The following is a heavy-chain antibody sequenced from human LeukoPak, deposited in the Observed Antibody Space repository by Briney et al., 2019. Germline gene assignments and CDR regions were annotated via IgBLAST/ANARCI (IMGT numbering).Heavy chain of an antibody. CDR3: ARDGIVVVPAAIRDAFDI. D-gene: IGHD2-2*02. CDR2: ISSSSSYI. V-gene: IGHV3-21*01. Sequence: GGSLRLSCAASGFTFSSYSMNWVRQAPGKGLEWVSSISSSSSYIYYADSEKGRFTISRDNAKNSLYLQMNSLRAEDTAVYYCARDGIVVVPAAIRDAFDIWGQGTMVAVSS. CDR1: GFTFSSYS. J-gene: IGHJ3*02.